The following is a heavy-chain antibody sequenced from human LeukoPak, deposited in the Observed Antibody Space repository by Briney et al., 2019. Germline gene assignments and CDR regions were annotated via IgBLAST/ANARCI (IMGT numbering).Heavy chain of an antibody. CDR3: AGGGTTETNTAFDI. J-gene: IGHJ3*02. Sequence: EASVKVSCKASGGTFSSYAISWVRQAPGQELEWMGGIIPIFGTANYAQKFQGRVTITADESTSTAYMELSSLRSEDTAVYHCAGGGTTETNTAFDIWGQGTMVTVSS. V-gene: IGHV1-69*13. CDR2: IIPIFGTA. D-gene: IGHD1-7*01. CDR1: GGTFSSYA.